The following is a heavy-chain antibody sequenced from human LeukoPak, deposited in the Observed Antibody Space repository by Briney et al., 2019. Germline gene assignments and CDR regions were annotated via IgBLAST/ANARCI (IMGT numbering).Heavy chain of an antibody. CDR3: ARDHDYGDYRPDY. D-gene: IGHD4-17*01. CDR2: ISYDGSNK. Sequence: GGSLRLSCAASGFTFRTYAMHWLRQAPGKGLQWVAVISYDGSNKYYAESVKGRFTISRDNSKNTLYLQMNSLRAEDAAVYYCARDHDYGDYRPDYWGQGTLVTVSS. V-gene: IGHV3-30-3*01. CDR1: GFTFRTYA. J-gene: IGHJ4*02.